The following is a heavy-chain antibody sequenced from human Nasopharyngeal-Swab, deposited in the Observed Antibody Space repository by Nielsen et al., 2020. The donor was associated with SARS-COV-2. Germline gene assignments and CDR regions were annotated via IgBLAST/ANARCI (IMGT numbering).Heavy chain of an antibody. CDR2: ISPSSSTI. D-gene: IGHD3-10*01. J-gene: IGHJ4*02. CDR1: VFTFRNYN. V-gene: IGHV3-48*04. CDR3: ARATDTSTYGLYY. Sequence: GGSLRLSFVASVFTFRNYNINWVPQAPGRGLEWVSYISPSSSTIHYADSVKGRFTISRDNAKDSLYLQMSSLRAEDTAFYYCARATDTSTYGLYYWGQGTLVTVSS.